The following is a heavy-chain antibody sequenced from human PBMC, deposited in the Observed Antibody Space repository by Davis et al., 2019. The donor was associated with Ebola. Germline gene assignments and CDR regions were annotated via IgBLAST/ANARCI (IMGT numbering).Heavy chain of an antibody. D-gene: IGHD2-2*01. CDR2: INPNSGGT. CDR1: EYTFTGYY. CDR3: ARDQGAGEYQLLFPNVMDV. J-gene: IGHJ6*02. Sequence: AASVKVSCKASEYTFTGYYMHWVRQAPGHGLEWMGWINPNSGGTNYAQKFQGWVTMTRDTSISTAYMELSRLRSDDTAVYYCARDQGAGEYQLLFPNVMDVWGRGTTVTVSS. V-gene: IGHV1-2*04.